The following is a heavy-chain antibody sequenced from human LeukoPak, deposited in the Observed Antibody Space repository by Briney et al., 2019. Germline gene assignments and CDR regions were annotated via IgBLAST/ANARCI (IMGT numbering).Heavy chain of an antibody. J-gene: IGHJ5*02. D-gene: IGHD2-2*01. CDR3: ARLVPRGNWFDP. V-gene: IGHV4-39*01. CDR1: GGSISSSSYY. Sequence: SETLSLTCTVSGGSISSSSYYWGWIRQPPGKGLEWIGGIYYSGSTYYNPSLKSRVTISVDTSKNQFSLKLSSVTAADTAVYYCARLVPRGNWFDPWGQGTLVTVSS. CDR2: IYYSGST.